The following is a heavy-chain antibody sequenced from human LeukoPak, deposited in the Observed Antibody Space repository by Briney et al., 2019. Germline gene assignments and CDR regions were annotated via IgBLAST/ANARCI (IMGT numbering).Heavy chain of an antibody. CDR2: IYYSGST. J-gene: IGHJ4*02. D-gene: IGHD4-17*01. Sequence: SETLSLTCTVSGGSISSGGYYWSWIRQHPGKGLEWIGYIYYSGSTCYNPSLKSRVTISVDTSKNQFSLKLSSVTAADTAVYYCARVGYGDYFDYWGQGTLVTVSS. CDR3: ARVGYGDYFDY. CDR1: GGSISSGGYY. V-gene: IGHV4-31*03.